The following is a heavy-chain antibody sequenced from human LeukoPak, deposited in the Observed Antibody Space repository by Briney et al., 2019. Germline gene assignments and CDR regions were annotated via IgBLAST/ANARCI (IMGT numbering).Heavy chain of an antibody. CDR1: GGSFSGYY. Sequence: PSETLSLTCAVYGGSFSGYYWSWIRQPPGKGLEWIGEINHSGSTNYNPSLKSRVTISVDTSKNQFSLKLSSVTAADTAVYYCAGIAGDAFDIWGQGTMVTVSS. CDR3: AGIAGDAFDI. V-gene: IGHV4-34*01. D-gene: IGHD6-13*01. CDR2: INHSGST. J-gene: IGHJ3*02.